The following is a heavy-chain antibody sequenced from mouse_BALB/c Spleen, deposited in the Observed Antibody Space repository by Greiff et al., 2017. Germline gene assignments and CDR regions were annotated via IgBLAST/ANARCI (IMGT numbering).Heavy chain of an antibody. V-gene: IGHV1S135*01. J-gene: IGHJ2*01. D-gene: IGHD4-1*01. CDR1: GYSFTSYY. CDR3: AANWGNYFDY. Sequence: VQLQQSGPELMKPGASVKISCKASGYSFTSYYMHWVKQSHGKSLEWIGYIDPFNGGTSYNQKFKGKATLTVDKSSSTAYMHLSSLTSEDSAVYYCAANWGNYFDYWGQGTTLTVSS. CDR2: IDPFNGGT.